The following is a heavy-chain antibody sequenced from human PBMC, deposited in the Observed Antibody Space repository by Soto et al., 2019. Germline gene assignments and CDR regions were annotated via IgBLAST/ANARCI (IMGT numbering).Heavy chain of an antibody. V-gene: IGHV1-46*01. CDR2: INPSGGST. D-gene: IGHD3-22*01. Sequence: QVQLVQSGAEVKKPGASVKVSCKASGYTFTSYYMHWVRQAPGQGLEWMGIINPSGGSTSYAQKCQGRVTMTRDTSTSTVYMELSSLRSEDTAVYYCARDRIGYYDSSGYPDDAFDIWGQGTMVTVSS. CDR1: GYTFTSYY. CDR3: ARDRIGYYDSSGYPDDAFDI. J-gene: IGHJ3*02.